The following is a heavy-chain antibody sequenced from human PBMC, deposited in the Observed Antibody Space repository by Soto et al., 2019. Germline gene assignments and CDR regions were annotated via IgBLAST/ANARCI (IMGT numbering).Heavy chain of an antibody. V-gene: IGHV3-74*01. CDR1: GFTFSAYW. Sequence: GGSLRLSSAVSGFTFSAYWMHWVRQVPGKGLTWVSRISDDESTATYADSVKGRFIISRDNAKNTLYLEMNTLRADDSGLYYCARGPRVSSTGTGAHWGRGTLVTVS. D-gene: IGHD1-1*01. CDR3: ARGPRVSSTGTGAH. J-gene: IGHJ4*02. CDR2: ISDDESTA.